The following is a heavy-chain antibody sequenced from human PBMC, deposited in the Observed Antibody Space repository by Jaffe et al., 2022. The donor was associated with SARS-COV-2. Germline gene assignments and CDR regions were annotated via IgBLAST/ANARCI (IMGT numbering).Heavy chain of an antibody. D-gene: IGHD2-21*01. CDR3: AASGERADY. CDR2: IIPIFSTP. CDR1: GGTFRTYD. V-gene: IGHV1-69*01. Sequence: QVQVVQSGAEVQKPGSSVKVSCKASGGTFRTYDFSWVRQAPGQGLEWMGGIIPIFSTPKYTKKFQGRLTITADESTSTVYMELSSLRSEDTAIYFCAASGERADYWGQGTLVIVSS. J-gene: IGHJ4*02.